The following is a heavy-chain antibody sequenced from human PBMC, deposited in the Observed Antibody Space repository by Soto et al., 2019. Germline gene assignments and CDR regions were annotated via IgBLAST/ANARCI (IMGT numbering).Heavy chain of an antibody. V-gene: IGHV3-23*01. J-gene: IGHJ6*02. Sequence: PXGSLLLCCAASGFTFSSYAMSWVRQAPGKGLEWVSAISGSGGSTYYADSVKGRFTISRDNSKNTLYLQMNSLRAEDTAVYYCAKDRTYYYDSSGYWPFYYYYGMDVWGQGTTVTVSS. CDR3: AKDRTYYYDSSGYWPFYYYYGMDV. CDR2: ISGSGGST. D-gene: IGHD3-22*01. CDR1: GFTFSSYA.